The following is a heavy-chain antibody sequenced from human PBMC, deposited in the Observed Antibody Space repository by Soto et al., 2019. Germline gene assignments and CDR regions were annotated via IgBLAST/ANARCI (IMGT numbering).Heavy chain of an antibody. Sequence: GGSLRLSCAASGFTSSNYGMQWVRQAPGKGLEWVTVISYDGSNKYYADSVKGRFTISRDNSKNTVYLQLSSLRPEDTAVYYCVGGRYFGDYWGQGALVTVSS. V-gene: IGHV3-30*03. D-gene: IGHD2-21*02. CDR1: GFTSSNYG. CDR3: VGGRYFGDY. J-gene: IGHJ4*02. CDR2: ISYDGSNK.